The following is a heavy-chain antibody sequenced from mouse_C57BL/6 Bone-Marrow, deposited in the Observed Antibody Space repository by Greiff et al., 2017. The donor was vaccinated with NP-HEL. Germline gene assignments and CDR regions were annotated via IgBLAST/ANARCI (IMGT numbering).Heavy chain of an antibody. J-gene: IGHJ2*01. CDR1: GYTFTSYD. CDR2: IYPRDGST. Sequence: QVQLKQSGPELVKPGASVKLSCKASGYTFTSYDINWVKRRPGQGLEWIGWIYPRDGSTKYNEKFKGKATLTVDTSSSTAYMELHSLTSEDSAVYFCARDDYGYYFDYWGQGTTLTVSS. CDR3: ARDDYGYYFDY. V-gene: IGHV1-85*01. D-gene: IGHD1-1*02.